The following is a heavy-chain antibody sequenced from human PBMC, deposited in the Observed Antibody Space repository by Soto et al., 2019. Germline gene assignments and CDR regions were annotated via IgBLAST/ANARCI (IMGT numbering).Heavy chain of an antibody. CDR3: ARHPDSGYGNIYYYYGVDV. Sequence: SVKVSCKASGGTFSSYAISWVRQAPGQGLEWMGGIIPIFGTANYAQKFQGRVTITADESTSTAYMELSSLKASDTAMYYCARHPDSGYGNIYYYYGVDVWGQGTTVTVSS. CDR1: GGTFSSYA. D-gene: IGHD5-12*01. J-gene: IGHJ6*02. CDR2: IIPIFGTA. V-gene: IGHV1-69*13.